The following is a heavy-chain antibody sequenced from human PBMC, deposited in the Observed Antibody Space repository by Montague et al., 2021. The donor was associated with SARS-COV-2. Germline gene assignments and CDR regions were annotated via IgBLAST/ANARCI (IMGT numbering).Heavy chain of an antibody. D-gene: IGHD6-13*01. V-gene: IGHV6-1*01. Sequence: CAISGDSVSINSAAWNWIRQSPSRGLEWLGRTYYRSKWYNDYALSVKSRITINPDTSKNQFSLQLNSVTPADTAVYYCARVGRQQLVRLSGMDVWGQGTTVTVSS. CDR1: GDSVSINSAA. CDR2: TYYRSKWYN. CDR3: ARVGRQQLVRLSGMDV. J-gene: IGHJ6*02.